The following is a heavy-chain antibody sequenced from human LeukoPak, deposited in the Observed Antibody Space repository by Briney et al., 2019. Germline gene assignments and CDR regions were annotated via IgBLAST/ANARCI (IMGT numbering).Heavy chain of an antibody. D-gene: IGHD6-13*01. CDR2: IYYSGST. CDR3: ASTPSAAARPLNWFDP. Sequence: SETLSLTCTVSGGSISSYYWSWIRQPPGKGLEWIGYIYYSGSTNYNPPLKSRVTISVDTSKNQFSLKLSSVTAADTAVYYCASTPSAAARPLNWFDPWGQGTLVTVSS. J-gene: IGHJ5*02. V-gene: IGHV4-59*01. CDR1: GGSISSYY.